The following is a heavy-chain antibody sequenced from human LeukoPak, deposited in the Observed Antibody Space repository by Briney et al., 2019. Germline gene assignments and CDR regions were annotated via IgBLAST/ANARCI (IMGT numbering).Heavy chain of an antibody. CDR2: IYYSGST. Sequence: SETLSLTCTVSGGSISSYYWSWIRQPPGKGLEWIGYIYYSGSTNYNPSLKCRVTISVDTSKNQFSLKLSSVTAADTAVYYCARVPVGYSGYDYPSYYFDYWGQGTLVAVSS. V-gene: IGHV4-59*01. CDR3: ARVPVGYSGYDYPSYYFDY. CDR1: GGSISSYY. D-gene: IGHD5-12*01. J-gene: IGHJ4*02.